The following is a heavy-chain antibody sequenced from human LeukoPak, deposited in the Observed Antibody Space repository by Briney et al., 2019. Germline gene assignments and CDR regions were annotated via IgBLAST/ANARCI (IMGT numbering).Heavy chain of an antibody. CDR3: ARDSSEFRSLIPH. Sequence: ASVKVSCKASGGTFSSYAISWVRQAPGQGLEWMGGIIPIFGTANYAQKFQGRVTITADESTSTAYMELSSLRSEDTAVYYCARDSSEFRSLIPHWGQGTLVTVSS. CDR1: GGTFSSYA. V-gene: IGHV1-69*13. CDR2: IIPIFGTA. J-gene: IGHJ1*01. D-gene: IGHD2-21*01.